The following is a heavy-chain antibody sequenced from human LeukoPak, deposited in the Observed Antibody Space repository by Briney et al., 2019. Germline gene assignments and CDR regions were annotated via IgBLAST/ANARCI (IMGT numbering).Heavy chain of an antibody. J-gene: IGHJ4*02. D-gene: IGHD3-10*01. CDR3: AKRGVVIRVVLVGFHKEAYYFDS. Sequence: GGSLRLSCAVSGITLSNYGMSWVRQAPGKGLEGVAGISGSGGSTNYADSVKGRFSISRDNPKNTLYLQINSLRAEDTAVYFCAKRGVVIRVVLVGFHKEAYYFDSWGQGALVTVSS. CDR1: GITLSNYG. V-gene: IGHV3-23*01. CDR2: ISGSGGST.